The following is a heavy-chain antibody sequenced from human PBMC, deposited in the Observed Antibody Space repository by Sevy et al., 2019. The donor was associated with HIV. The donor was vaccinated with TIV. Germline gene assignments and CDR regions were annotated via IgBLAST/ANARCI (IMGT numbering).Heavy chain of an antibody. CDR2: IYYSGST. Sequence: SEILSLTCTVSGGSISSGGYYWNWIRQHPGKGLEWIGYIYYSGSTYYNPSLKSRVTISVDTSKNQFSLKLSSVTAADTAVYHCARDSGCSSTSCYSGYYYGMDVWGQGTTVTVSS. D-gene: IGHD2-2*02. J-gene: IGHJ6*02. CDR1: GGSISSGGYY. CDR3: ARDSGCSSTSCYSGYYYGMDV. V-gene: IGHV4-31*03.